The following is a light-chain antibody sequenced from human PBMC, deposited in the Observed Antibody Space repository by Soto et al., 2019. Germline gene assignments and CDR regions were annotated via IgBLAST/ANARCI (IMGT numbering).Light chain of an antibody. CDR1: SSNSRAGYD. J-gene: IGLJ1*01. Sequence: QSALTHPPAASGAPGQRVTISCTGSSSNSRAGYDVHWYQQLPGTAPKLLIYGNSNRPSGVPDRFSGSKSGPSASLAITGLQAEDEADYYCESYDSSLSASGVLGTGTKVPVL. V-gene: IGLV1-40*01. CDR2: GNS. CDR3: ESYDSSLSASGV.